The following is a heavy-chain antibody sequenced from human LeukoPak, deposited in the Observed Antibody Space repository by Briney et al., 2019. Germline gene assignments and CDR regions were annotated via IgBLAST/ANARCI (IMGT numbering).Heavy chain of an antibody. V-gene: IGHV3-9*01. CDR3: AKGLSASGGLDP. CDR2: INWNSGSI. CDR1: GFTFSAYW. Sequence: SLRLSCVASGFTFSAYWMYWVRQAPGKGLEWVSGINWNSGSIGYADSVKGRFTISRDNAKNSLHLQMNSLRIEDTALYYGAKGLSASGGLDPGGQGTLVTVSS. D-gene: IGHD6-19*01. J-gene: IGHJ5*02.